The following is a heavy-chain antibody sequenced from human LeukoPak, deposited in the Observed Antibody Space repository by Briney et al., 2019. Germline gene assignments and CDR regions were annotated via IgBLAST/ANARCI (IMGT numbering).Heavy chain of an antibody. CDR2: IYTSGSI. CDR3: ARGSRITVTNGYYYYMDV. D-gene: IGHD4-17*01. J-gene: IGHJ6*03. V-gene: IGHV4-61*02. CDR1: GGSISSGSYY. Sequence: SETLSLTCTVSGGSISSGSYYWSWIRQPAGKRLEWIGRIYTSGSINYNPSLKSRVTISVEMSKNQFSLKLNSVTAADTAVYFCARGSRITVTNGYYYYMDVWGKGTTVTVSS.